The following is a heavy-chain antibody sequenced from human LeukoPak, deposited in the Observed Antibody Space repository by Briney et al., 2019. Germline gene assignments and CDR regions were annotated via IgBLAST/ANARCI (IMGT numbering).Heavy chain of an antibody. CDR2: INQAGSEK. J-gene: IGHJ4*02. CDR3: ARTDHGDFYYFDY. Sequence: GGSLRLSCAASGFTFSSYWMSWVRQAPGKGPGWVANINQAGSEKNYVDSVKDRFTNSRDNTKKSLYLQMYSLRAEDTAVYYCARTDHGDFYYFDYWGQGTLATVSS. V-gene: IGHV3-7*01. CDR1: GFTFSSYW. D-gene: IGHD4-17*01.